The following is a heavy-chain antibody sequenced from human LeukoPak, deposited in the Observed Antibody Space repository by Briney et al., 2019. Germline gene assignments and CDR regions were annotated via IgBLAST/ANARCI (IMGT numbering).Heavy chain of an antibody. V-gene: IGHV3-23*01. CDR2: DTGSGGST. Sequence: GGSLRLSCAASGFTFSNYAMSWVRQAPGKGLEWVSADTGSGGSTYYADSVKGRFTVSRDNSKNTLYLQINSLRDEDTAVYYCAKLLDYWGQGTLVTVSS. CDR1: GFTFSNYA. CDR3: AKLLDY. J-gene: IGHJ4*02.